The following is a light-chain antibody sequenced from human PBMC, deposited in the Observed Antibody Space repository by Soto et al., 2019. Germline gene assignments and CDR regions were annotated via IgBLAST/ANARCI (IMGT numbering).Light chain of an antibody. CDR1: DIGVYDF. V-gene: IGLV2-8*01. CDR2: EVF. CDR3: KSNPGSNTNV. Sequence: DIGVYDFVSWYQHLPGKAPRLIIYEVFQRPSGVPDRFSGSKSGNTASLTVSALRPANDAGYLCKSNPGSNTNVFASGTKGTV. J-gene: IGLJ1*01.